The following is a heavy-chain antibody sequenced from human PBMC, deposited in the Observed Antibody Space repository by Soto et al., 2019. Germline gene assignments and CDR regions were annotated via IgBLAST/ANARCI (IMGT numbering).Heavy chain of an antibody. CDR1: GYTFTNYG. CDR3: ARVLGYNSSWWRHTAFDI. CDR2: ISAHTGNT. V-gene: IGHV1-18*01. J-gene: IGHJ3*02. Sequence: ASVKVSCKTSGYTFTNYGISWVRQAPGQGLEWMGWISAHTGNTNYAQKFQGRVTMTTDTSTSTAYMELRSLRSDDTAVYYCARVLGYNSSWWRHTAFDIWGQGTVVTVSS. D-gene: IGHD6-13*01.